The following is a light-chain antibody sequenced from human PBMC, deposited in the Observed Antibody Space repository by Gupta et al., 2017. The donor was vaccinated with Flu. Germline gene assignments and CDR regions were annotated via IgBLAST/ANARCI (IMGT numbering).Light chain of an antibody. CDR1: SSDVGGYNY. Sequence: SALTQPPSASGSPGPSVTFSCPGTSSDVGGYNYVSWYQQHPGKAPKLMIYEVTKRPAGVPDRFSGSKAGNTASLTVSGLQAEDEADYYCSSYAGSNNYVFGTGTKVTVL. CDR3: SSYAGSNNYV. J-gene: IGLJ1*01. V-gene: IGLV2-8*01. CDR2: EVT.